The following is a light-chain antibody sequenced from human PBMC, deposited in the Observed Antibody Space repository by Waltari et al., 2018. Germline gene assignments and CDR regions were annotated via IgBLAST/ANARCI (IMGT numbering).Light chain of an antibody. J-gene: IGLJ3*02. CDR2: DNT. CDR3: LSRDTTSTRV. V-gene: IGLV1-40*01. Sequence: QSVLTQPPSVSGAPGQRVTISCTGSRSNIGAGYDVHWYQQVPGTAPKLLIYDNTNRPSGVTDRCAGSTSGNTASLTITGAQAEDEADYYCLSRDTTSTRVFGGGTRLTV. CDR1: RSNIGAGYD.